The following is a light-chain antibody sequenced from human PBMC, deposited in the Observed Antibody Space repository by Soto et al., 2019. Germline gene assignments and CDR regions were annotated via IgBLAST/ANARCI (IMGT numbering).Light chain of an antibody. CDR1: QSVSGY. Sequence: EIVLTQSPATLSLSPGERATLSCRASQSVSGYLAWYQQKPGQAPRLLICEASNRATGVPARFSGSGSGTDFTLTISILDPEDFAVYYCQQRSNWPITFGQGTRLEIK. V-gene: IGKV3-11*01. CDR3: QQRSNWPIT. J-gene: IGKJ5*01. CDR2: EAS.